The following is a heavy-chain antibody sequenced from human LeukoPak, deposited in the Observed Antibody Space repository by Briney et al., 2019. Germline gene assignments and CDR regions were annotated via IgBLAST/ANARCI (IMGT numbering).Heavy chain of an antibody. D-gene: IGHD6-13*01. CDR2: INPNSGGT. V-gene: IGHV1-2*02. Sequence: ASVKVSCKASGYTFTGYYMHWVRQAPGQGLEWMGWINPNSGGTNYAQKFQGRVTMTRDTSISTAYMELSRLRSDDTAVYYCARDKGEVLAASGFDPWGQGTLVTVSS. J-gene: IGHJ5*02. CDR3: ARDKGEVLAASGFDP. CDR1: GYTFTGYY.